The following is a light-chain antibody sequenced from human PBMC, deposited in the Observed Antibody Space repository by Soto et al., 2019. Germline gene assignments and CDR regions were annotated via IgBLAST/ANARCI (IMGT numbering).Light chain of an antibody. CDR2: GNN. V-gene: IGLV1-47*01. CDR1: SSNIGTNY. CDR3: AAWDDSLSGVV. Sequence: QSVLTQPPSASGTPGQTVTISSSGSSSNIGTNYVSWYQQLPGTAPKLLIYGNNQRPSRVPDRFSGSRSGTSASLAISGLRSEDEADYYCAAWDDSLSGVVFGGGTKLTVL. J-gene: IGLJ3*02.